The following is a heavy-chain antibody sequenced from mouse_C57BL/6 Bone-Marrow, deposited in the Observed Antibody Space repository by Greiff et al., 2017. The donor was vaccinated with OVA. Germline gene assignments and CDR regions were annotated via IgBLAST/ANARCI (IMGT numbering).Heavy chain of an antibody. CDR2: IYPGSGNT. D-gene: IGHD4-1*01. Sequence: VQLQQSGPELVKPGASVKISCKASGYTFTDYYIKLVKQRHGHGLEWIGWIYPGSGNTKYNEKFKGKDTLTVEPSSSTAYMQLSSLTSEDAAVYFCARGDWDYFDYWGQGTTLTVSS. V-gene: IGHV1-84*01. CDR3: ARGDWDYFDY. CDR1: GYTFTDYY. J-gene: IGHJ2*01.